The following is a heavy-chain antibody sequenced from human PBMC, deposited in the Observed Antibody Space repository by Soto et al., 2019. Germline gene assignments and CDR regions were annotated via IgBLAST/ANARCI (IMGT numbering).Heavy chain of an antibody. D-gene: IGHD3-10*01. CDR1: GYTFTSYA. J-gene: IGHJ4*02. V-gene: IGHV1-3*01. CDR3: ARDKGVLWFGELLYDYFDY. CDR2: INAGNGNT. Sequence: ASLKVSCKASGYTFTSYAMHWVRQAPGQRLEWMGWINAGNGNTKYSQKFQGRGTITRDTSASTAYMELSSLRSEDTAVYYCARDKGVLWFGELLYDYFDYWGQGTLVTVSS.